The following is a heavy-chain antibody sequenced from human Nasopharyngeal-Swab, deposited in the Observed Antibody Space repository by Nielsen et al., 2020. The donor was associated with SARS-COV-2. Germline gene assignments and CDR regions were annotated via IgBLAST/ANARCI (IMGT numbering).Heavy chain of an antibody. D-gene: IGHD2-2*01. CDR2: IYSGGST. J-gene: IGHJ4*02. CDR3: ARVGCSSTSCYQFDY. Sequence: GESLKISCAASGFTVSSNYMSWVRQAPGKGLEWVSVIYSGGSTYYADSVKGRFTISRHNSKNTLYLQMNSLRAEDTAVYCCARVGCSSTSCYQFDYWGQGTLVTVSS. CDR1: GFTVSSNY. V-gene: IGHV3-53*04.